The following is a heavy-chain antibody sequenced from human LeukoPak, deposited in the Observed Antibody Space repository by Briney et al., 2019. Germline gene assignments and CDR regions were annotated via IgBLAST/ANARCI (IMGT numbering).Heavy chain of an antibody. CDR2: ISGSGGST. V-gene: IGHV3-23*01. Sequence: QPGGSLRLSCAASGFTFSSYAMSWVRQAPGKGLEWVSVISGSGGSTYYADSVKGRFTISTDNSKNTLYLQMNSLRAEDTAVYYCAKAGSGWYGDSPSESWGQGILVTVSS. CDR3: AKAGSGWYGDSPSES. CDR1: GFTFSSYA. D-gene: IGHD6-19*01. J-gene: IGHJ5*02.